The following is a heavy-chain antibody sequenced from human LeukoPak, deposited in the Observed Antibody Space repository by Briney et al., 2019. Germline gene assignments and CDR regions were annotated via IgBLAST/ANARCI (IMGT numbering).Heavy chain of an antibody. Sequence: GGSLRLSCAASGFIFSQYSMNWVRQVPGKGLEWVSHIRSSSETFYADSVKGRFTISRDNARNSLYLQMNNLRGEDTAIYYCARDAGNSGYGCDLWGQGTLVTVSS. V-gene: IGHV3-48*01. CDR3: ARDAGNSGYGCDL. D-gene: IGHD5-12*01. CDR1: GFIFSQYS. CDR2: IRSSSET. J-gene: IGHJ5*02.